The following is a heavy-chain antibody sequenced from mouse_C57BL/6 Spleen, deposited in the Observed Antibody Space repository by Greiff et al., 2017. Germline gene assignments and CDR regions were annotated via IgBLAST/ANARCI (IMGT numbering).Heavy chain of an antibody. J-gene: IGHJ1*03. CDR3: TREGYYYGSSPYWYFDV. D-gene: IGHD1-1*01. Sequence: EVQLMESGEGLVKPGGSLKLSCAASGFTFSSYAMSWVRQTPEKRLEWVAYISSGGDYIYYADTVKGRFTISRDNARNTLYLQMSSLKSEDTAMYYCTREGYYYGSSPYWYFDVWGTGTTVTVSS. CDR1: GFTFSSYA. CDR2: ISSGGDYI. V-gene: IGHV5-9-1*02.